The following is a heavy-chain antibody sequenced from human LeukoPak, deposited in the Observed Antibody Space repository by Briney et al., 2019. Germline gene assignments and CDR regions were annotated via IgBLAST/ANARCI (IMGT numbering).Heavy chain of an antibody. Sequence: SETLSLTCTVSGVSISSGGYYWSWIRQHPGKGLEWIGYIYYSGSAYYNPSLKSRVTISVDTSENQFSLKLSSVTAADTAVYYCARVNYGSATKEDYWGQGTLVTVSS. D-gene: IGHD3-10*01. CDR2: IYYSGSA. J-gene: IGHJ4*02. CDR3: ARVNYGSATKEDY. CDR1: GVSISSGGYY. V-gene: IGHV4-31*03.